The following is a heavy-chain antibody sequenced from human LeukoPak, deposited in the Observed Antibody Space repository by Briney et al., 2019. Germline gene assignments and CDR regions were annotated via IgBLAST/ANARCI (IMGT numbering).Heavy chain of an antibody. CDR3: ARTWRGNLLDAFDI. D-gene: IGHD3-10*01. J-gene: IGHJ3*02. CDR1: GYTFTDFY. Sequence: ASVNVSCKASGYTFTDFYMHWVRQAPGQGLEWMGWINPNSGGTNYAQKFQGRVAVTRDTSISTAYMELSRLKSDDTAVYYCARTWRGNLLDAFDIWGQGTMVTVSS. CDR2: INPNSGGT. V-gene: IGHV1-2*02.